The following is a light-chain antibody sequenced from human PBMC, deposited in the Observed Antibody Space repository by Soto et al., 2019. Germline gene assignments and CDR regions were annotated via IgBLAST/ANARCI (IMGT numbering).Light chain of an antibody. V-gene: IGKV3-20*01. Sequence: VLRRSRGARCLWPGERATLSCRASQSFSSTYLAWYQQKPGQAPRLLIYGASSRATGIPDRFSGGGSGTDFSLTISRLHPEDFAVYYCQQYSTSPITFGQGTRLEIK. CDR2: GAS. CDR3: QQYSTSPIT. CDR1: QSFSSTY. J-gene: IGKJ5*01.